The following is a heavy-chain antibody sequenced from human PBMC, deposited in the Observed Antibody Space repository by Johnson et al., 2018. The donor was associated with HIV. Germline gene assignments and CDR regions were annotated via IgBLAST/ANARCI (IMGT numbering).Heavy chain of an antibody. CDR2: TRNKANSYTT. V-gene: IGHV3-72*01. CDR1: GFTFSGSA. CDR3: WAQWTVITFGGPSAFDI. Sequence: LQLVESGGGLVQPGGSLKLSCVASGFTFSGSALHWVRQASGKGLEWVGRTRNKANSYTTEYAASAKGRFTISRDDSKNSLYLQMNSLKTEDTGVYYCWAQWTVITFGGPSAFDILGQGTVVTVSS. D-gene: IGHD3-16*01. J-gene: IGHJ3*02.